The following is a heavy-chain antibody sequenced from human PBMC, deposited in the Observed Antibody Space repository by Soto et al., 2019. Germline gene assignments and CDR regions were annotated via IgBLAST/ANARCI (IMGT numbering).Heavy chain of an antibody. J-gene: IGHJ6*02. CDR1: GDSISSGNKY. CDR2: VFSSGTT. V-gene: IGHV4-30-4*01. CDR3: AIVPSPFYYYYAMDV. D-gene: IGHD3-16*01. Sequence: VQLRESGPGLVKPSQTLSLTCTVSGDSISSGNKYWSWIRQPPGKGLEWIGYVFSSGTTYYNPSLQGRVSFSLDASDNQFSLKFASVTDADSAVYYCAIVPSPFYYYYAMDVWGQVTTFTVSS.